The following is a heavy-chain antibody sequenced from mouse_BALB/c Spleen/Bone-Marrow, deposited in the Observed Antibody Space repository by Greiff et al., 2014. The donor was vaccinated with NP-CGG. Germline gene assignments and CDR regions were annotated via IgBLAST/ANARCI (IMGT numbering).Heavy chain of an antibody. V-gene: IGHV5-4*02. Sequence: EVKLMESGGGLVKPGGSLKLSCAASGFTFSDYYMYWVRQTPEKRLEWVATISDGGSYTYYPDSVKGRFTISRDNVKNNLYLQMSSLKSEDTAMYYCARGPHDDDMDYWGQGTSVTVS. CDR1: GFTFSDYY. CDR2: ISDGGSYT. CDR3: ARGPHDDDMDY. D-gene: IGHD2-3*01. J-gene: IGHJ4*01.